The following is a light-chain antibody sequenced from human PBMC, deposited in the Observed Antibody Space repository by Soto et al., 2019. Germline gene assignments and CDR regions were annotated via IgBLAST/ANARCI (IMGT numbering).Light chain of an antibody. V-gene: IGKV3-15*01. J-gene: IGKJ4*01. CDR1: QSVSSS. CDR2: GTS. CDR3: QQYNNWPPLT. Sequence: EIVMTQSPATPSVSPGERATLSCRASQSVSSSLAWYQQKPGQAPRLLIYGTSTRATGIPARFSGSGSGTEFTLTISSLQAEDFAVYYCQQYNNWPPLTFGGGTKGEI.